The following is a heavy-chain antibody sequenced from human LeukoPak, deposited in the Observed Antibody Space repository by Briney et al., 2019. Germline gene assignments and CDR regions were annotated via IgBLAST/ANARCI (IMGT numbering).Heavy chain of an antibody. V-gene: IGHV3-43*02. D-gene: IGHD3-9*01. J-gene: IGHJ6*03. Sequence: PGGSLRLSCAASGFTFDDYAMHWVRQAPGKSLEWVSLISGDGGSTYYADSVKGRFTISRDNSKNSLYLQMDSLRTEDTALYYCAKDTLEVLRYFDWLSSHTQYMDVWGKGTTVTVSS. CDR2: ISGDGGST. CDR3: AKDTLEVLRYFDWLSSHTQYMDV. CDR1: GFTFDDYA.